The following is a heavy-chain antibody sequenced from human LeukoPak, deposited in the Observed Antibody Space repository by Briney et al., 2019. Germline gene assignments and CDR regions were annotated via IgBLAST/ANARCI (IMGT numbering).Heavy chain of an antibody. Sequence: SETLSLTCAVSGSSISSGYYWGWIRQPPGKGLEWIGSIYHSGSTYYNPSLKSRVTISVDTSKNQFSLNLSSVTAADTAVYYCARGRAIPAAMDCWGQGTLVTSSS. CDR1: GSSISSGYY. D-gene: IGHD2-2*01. CDR2: IYHSGST. V-gene: IGHV4-38-2*01. J-gene: IGHJ4*02. CDR3: ARGRAIPAAMDC.